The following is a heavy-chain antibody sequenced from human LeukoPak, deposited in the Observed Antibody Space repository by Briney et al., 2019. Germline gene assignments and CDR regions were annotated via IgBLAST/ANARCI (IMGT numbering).Heavy chain of an antibody. CDR3: ARGISSNFYNPFDI. J-gene: IGHJ3*02. V-gene: IGHV3-23*01. CDR2: VSGSANGT. D-gene: IGHD3-3*02. Sequence: GGSLRLSCAASGFTFSNFVISWVRQAPGKGLEWVSVVSGSANGTYYADSVKGRFTISRDNAKNSLYLQMNSLRAEDTALYHCARGISSNFYNPFDIWGQGTMVTVSS. CDR1: GFTFSNFV.